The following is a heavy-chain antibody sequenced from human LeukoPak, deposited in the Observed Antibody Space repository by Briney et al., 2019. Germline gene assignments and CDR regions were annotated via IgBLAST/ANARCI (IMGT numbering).Heavy chain of an antibody. CDR2: ISSRSGIYA. Sequence: GSLRLTCAASGFTFSDYYMSWIRQAPGKGLEWVSYISSRSGIYAGYADSVKGRFSISRDNAKKSVYLQMYSLRAEDTAVYYCANEIRPNDYWGQGTLVTVSS. CDR1: GFTFSDYY. V-gene: IGHV3-11*03. D-gene: IGHD4-17*01. CDR3: ANEIRPNDY. J-gene: IGHJ4*02.